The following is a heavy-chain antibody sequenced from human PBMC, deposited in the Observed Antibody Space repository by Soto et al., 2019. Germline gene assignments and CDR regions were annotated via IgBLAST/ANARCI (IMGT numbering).Heavy chain of an antibody. V-gene: IGHV1-69*04. D-gene: IGHD3-22*01. CDR3: AGDPDSHYNDSHASSYP. J-gene: IGHJ5*02. CDR1: GGTFSTYA. Sequence: SVKVSCKASGGTFSTYAITWVRQAPGQGLEWMGRIIPIIGIINYAQKFQGRVTITADKFTGTAYMELTRLRSDDTAVYYCAGDPDSHYNDSHASSYPWGQGTLVTVSS. CDR2: IIPIIGII.